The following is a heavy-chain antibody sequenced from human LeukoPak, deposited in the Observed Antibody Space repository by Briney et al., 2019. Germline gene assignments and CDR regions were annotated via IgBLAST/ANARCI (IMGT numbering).Heavy chain of an antibody. D-gene: IGHD3-9*01. V-gene: IGHV3-48*03. CDR2: ISNSGSTM. CDR1: GFTFSSYE. J-gene: IGHJ4*02. Sequence: GGSLRLSCAASGFTFSSYEMNWVRQAPGKGLEWVSYISNSGSTMYYADSVKGQFTISRDNAKNSLYLQMNSLRAEDTAVYYCAGTYYDILTGYYHFDYWGQGTLVTVSS. CDR3: AGTYYDILTGYYHFDY.